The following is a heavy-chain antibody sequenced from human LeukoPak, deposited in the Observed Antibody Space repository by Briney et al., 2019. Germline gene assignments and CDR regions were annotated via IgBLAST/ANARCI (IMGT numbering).Heavy chain of an antibody. CDR2: IKQDGSEK. CDR1: GFTFSNYW. D-gene: IGHD2-2*01. J-gene: IGHJ4*02. V-gene: IGHV3-7*01. Sequence: GGSLRLSCSASGFTFSNYWMSWVRQAPGKGLEWVASIKQDGSEKYSVDSVKGRFTISRDNAKNSLYLQMNSLRVEDTAVYYCARDRGGYCTSTGCQKPLDYWGQGTLVTVSS. CDR3: ARDRGGYCTSTGCQKPLDY.